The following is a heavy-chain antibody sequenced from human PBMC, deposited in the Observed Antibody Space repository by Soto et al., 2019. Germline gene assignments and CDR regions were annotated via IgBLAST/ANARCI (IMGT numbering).Heavy chain of an antibody. Sequence: ASVKVSCKASGGTFSHSTVAWVRQAPGHRPEWMGMIIPMFGSTNSAQKFRDRVTFSADTYTNTAYMELSSLRSEDTAVYYCATTSGLLGQYSALPDNWGQGTLVTVSS. CDR3: ATTSGLLGQYSALPDN. CDR1: GGTFSHST. V-gene: IGHV1-69*08. CDR2: IIPMFGST. J-gene: IGHJ4*02. D-gene: IGHD5-12*01.